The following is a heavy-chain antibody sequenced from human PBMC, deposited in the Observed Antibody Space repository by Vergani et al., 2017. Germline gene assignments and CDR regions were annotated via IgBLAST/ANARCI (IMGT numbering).Heavy chain of an antibody. CDR1: GGTFSSYA. CDR3: ARAGRGYYDSSGYYHYYYYYGMDV. V-gene: IGHV1-69*18. CDR2: MLPIFGTA. Sequence: QVQLVQSGAEVKKPGSSVQVSCTASGGTFSSYAISWVRQAPGQGLEWMGRMLPIFGTANYAQKFPGRVTITAEESTSTAYMVLSSLRSEDTAVYYCARAGRGYYDSSGYYHYYYYYGMDVWGQGTTVTVSS. J-gene: IGHJ6*02. D-gene: IGHD3-22*01.